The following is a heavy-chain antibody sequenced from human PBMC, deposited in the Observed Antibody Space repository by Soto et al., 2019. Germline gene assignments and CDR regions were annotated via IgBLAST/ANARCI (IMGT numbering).Heavy chain of an antibody. J-gene: IGHJ5*01. CDR2: VYHSATT. V-gene: IGHV4-59*01. Sequence: SETLSLTCTVSTGSISTYYWSWIRQPPGKGPEWIGYVYHSATTGYNPSLESRVTISLDTSKNQFSLKLTSVTAADTAVYYCVRTLTSGRQDSWGQGTLVTVSS. D-gene: IGHD3-10*01. CDR1: TGSISTYY. CDR3: VRTLTSGRQDS.